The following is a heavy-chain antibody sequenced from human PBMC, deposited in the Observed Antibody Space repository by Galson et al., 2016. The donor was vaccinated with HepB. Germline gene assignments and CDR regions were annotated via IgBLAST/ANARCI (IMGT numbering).Heavy chain of an antibody. D-gene: IGHD3-9*01. Sequence: SVKVSCKASGGTFNSYTISWVRQAPGQGPEWMGRVIPSLDKTDYAQRFEGGLTITADKFTTTTHLQLNSLTSDDTAMYYCAIPTMFWRSDEFDVWGQGTTVTVSS. CDR2: VIPSLDKT. CDR3: AIPTMFWRSDEFDV. CDR1: GGTFNSYT. J-gene: IGHJ3*01. V-gene: IGHV1-69*02.